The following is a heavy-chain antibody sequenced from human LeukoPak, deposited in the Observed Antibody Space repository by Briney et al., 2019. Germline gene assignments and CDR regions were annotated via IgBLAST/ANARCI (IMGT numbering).Heavy chain of an antibody. J-gene: IGHJ5*02. CDR2: ISSSSSYI. V-gene: IGHV3-21*01. CDR3: ARDRNPYQLLYNWFDP. D-gene: IGHD2-2*01. CDR1: GFTFSSYG. Sequence: PGGSLRLSCAASGFTFSSYGMHWVRQAPGKGLEWVSSISSSSSYIYYADSVKGRFTISRDNAKNSLYLQMNSLRAEDTAVYYCARDRNPYQLLYNWFDPWGQGTLVTVSS.